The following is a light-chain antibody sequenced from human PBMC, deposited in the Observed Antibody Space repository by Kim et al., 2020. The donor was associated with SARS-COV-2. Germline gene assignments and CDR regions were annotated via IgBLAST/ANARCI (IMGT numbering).Light chain of an antibody. Sequence: QSALTQPPSVSGSPGQSVTISCTGTSSDVGSYNRVSWYQQTPGTAPKLMIYEVSNRPSRVPDRFSGSKSGNTASLTISGLQARDEADYYCSSYTSSSTYVVGTGTKVTVL. V-gene: IGLV2-18*02. J-gene: IGLJ1*01. CDR3: SSYTSSSTYV. CDR1: SSDVGSYNR. CDR2: EVS.